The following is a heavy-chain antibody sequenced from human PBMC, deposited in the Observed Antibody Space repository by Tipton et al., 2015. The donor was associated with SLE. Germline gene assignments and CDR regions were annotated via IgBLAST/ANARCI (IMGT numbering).Heavy chain of an antibody. CDR1: GGSFSGYY. CDR2: INHSGST. J-gene: IGHJ6*03. Sequence: TLSLTCAVYGGSFSGYYWSWIRQPPGKGLEWIGEINHSGSTNYNPSLKSRVTISGDTSKNQFSLKLSSVTAADTAVYYCARDDTRLYYYYMDVWGKGTTVTVSS. CDR3: ARDDTRLYYYYMDV. V-gene: IGHV4-34*01.